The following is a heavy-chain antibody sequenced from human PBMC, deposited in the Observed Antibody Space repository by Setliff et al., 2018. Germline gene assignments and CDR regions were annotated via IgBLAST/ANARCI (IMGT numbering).Heavy chain of an antibody. CDR3: ARSSAPIKRDYMDV. V-gene: IGHV3-11*04. D-gene: IGHD2-2*02. J-gene: IGHJ6*03. CDR2: ISSSSTTI. CDR1: GFTFTDYY. Sequence: PGGSLRLSCAASGFTFTDYYMSWIRQAPGKGLEWLSYISSSSTTIYYADSVKGRFTVSRDNAKNSLYLQMNSLRADDAAVYYCARSSAPIKRDYMDVWGKGTTVTVSS.